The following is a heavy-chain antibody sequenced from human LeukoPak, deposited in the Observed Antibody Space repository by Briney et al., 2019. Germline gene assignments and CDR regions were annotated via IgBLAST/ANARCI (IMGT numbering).Heavy chain of an antibody. D-gene: IGHD3-10*01. CDR2: INHSGSN. CDR1: GYSISSGYY. J-gene: IGHJ3*02. V-gene: IGHV4-38-2*02. CDR3: ARDIVRGEDAFDI. Sequence: PSETLSLTCSVSGYSISSGYYWGWIRQSPGKGLEWIGIINHSGSNSYNPSLKSRVTISVDTSKNQFSLKLTSVNAADTAVYYCARDIVRGEDAFDIWGQGTMVTVSS.